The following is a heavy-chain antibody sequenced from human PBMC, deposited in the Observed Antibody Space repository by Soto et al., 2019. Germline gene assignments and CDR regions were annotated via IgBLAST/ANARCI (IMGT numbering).Heavy chain of an antibody. V-gene: IGHV3-23*01. CDR1: GFTFGDYA. D-gene: IGHD6-13*01. CDR3: AKALILVDAFDI. Sequence: GGSLRLSCTASGFTFGDYAMSWFRQAPGKGLEWVSAISGSGGSTYYADSVKGRFTISRDNSKNTLYLQMNSLRAEDTAVYYCAKALILVDAFDIWGQGTMVTVSS. CDR2: ISGSGGST. J-gene: IGHJ3*02.